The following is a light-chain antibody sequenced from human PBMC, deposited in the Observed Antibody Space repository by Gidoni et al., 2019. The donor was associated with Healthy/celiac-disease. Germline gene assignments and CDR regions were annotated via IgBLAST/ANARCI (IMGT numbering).Light chain of an antibody. CDR3: QQYYSTPFT. V-gene: IGKV4-1*01. CDR1: QSVLHSSHNKNY. Sequence: DIVMTQSPDSLAVSLGERATINCKSSQSVLHSSHNKNYLAWYQQKPGQPPKLLIYWASTRESGVPDRFSGSGSGTDFTLTISSLQAEDVAVYYCQQYYSTPFTFGPGTKVDIK. CDR2: WAS. J-gene: IGKJ3*01.